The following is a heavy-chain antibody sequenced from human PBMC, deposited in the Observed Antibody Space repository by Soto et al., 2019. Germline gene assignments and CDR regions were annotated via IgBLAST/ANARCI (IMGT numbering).Heavy chain of an antibody. D-gene: IGHD1-26*01. CDR3: ARPSGSYSDYYGMDV. CDR2: ISSSSSYI. Sequence: AGGSLRLSCAASGFTFSSYSMNWVRQAPGKGLEWVSSISSSSSYIYYADSVKGRFTISRDNAKNSLYLQMNSLRAENTAVYYCARPSGSYSDYYGMDVWGQGTTVTVSS. J-gene: IGHJ6*02. CDR1: GFTFSSYS. V-gene: IGHV3-21*01.